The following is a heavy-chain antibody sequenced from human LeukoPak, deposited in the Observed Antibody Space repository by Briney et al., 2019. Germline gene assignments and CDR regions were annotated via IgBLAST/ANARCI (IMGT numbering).Heavy chain of an antibody. Sequence: PGGSLRLSCAASGFTFSSHAMSWVRQAPGKGLEWVSGFSVSAGRTFYADSVKGRFTISRDNSKNTLYLQMNSLRAEDTAVYYCAKDRGSSINCFDSWGQGTLVTVSS. CDR1: GFTFSSHA. CDR3: AKDRGSSINCFDS. V-gene: IGHV3-23*01. D-gene: IGHD6-6*01. CDR2: FSVSAGRT. J-gene: IGHJ5*01.